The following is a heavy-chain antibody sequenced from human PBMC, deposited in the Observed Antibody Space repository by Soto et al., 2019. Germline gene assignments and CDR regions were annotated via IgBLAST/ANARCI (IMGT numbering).Heavy chain of an antibody. CDR1: GFTFTSSA. V-gene: IGHV1-58*01. CDR2: IVVGSGNT. J-gene: IGHJ4*02. D-gene: IGHD3-10*01. CDR3: AAVILWHPHASFDY. Sequence: QMQLVQSGPEVKQPGTSVKVSCKASGFTFTSSAVQWVRQARGQRLEWIGWIVVGSGNTNYAQKFQERVTITRDMSTSTAFMELSSLRSEDTAVYYCAAVILWHPHASFDYWGQGPLVTVSS.